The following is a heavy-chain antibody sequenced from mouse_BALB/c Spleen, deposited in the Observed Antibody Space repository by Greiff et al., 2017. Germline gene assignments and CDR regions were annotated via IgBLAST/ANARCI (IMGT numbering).Heavy chain of an antibody. CDR2: IDPENGDT. CDR3: NAHYYYGSSPFDY. D-gene: IGHD1-1*01. V-gene: IGHV14-4*02. CDR1: GFNIKDYY. J-gene: IGHJ2*01. Sequence: EVKLVESGAELVRSGASVKLSCTASGFNIKDYYMHWVKQRPEQGLEWIGWIDPENGDTEYAPKFQGKATMTADTSSNTAYLQLSSLTSEDTAVYYCNAHYYYGSSPFDYWGQGTTLTVSS.